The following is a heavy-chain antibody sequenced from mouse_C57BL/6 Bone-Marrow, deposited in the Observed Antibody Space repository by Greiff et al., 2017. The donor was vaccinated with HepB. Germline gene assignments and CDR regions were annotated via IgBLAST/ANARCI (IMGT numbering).Heavy chain of an antibody. CDR1: GFSLTSYG. CDR3: ARDYGSSHWYFDV. J-gene: IGHJ1*03. D-gene: IGHD1-1*01. CDR2: IWSDGST. V-gene: IGHV2-6*03. Sequence: VQGVESGPGLVAPSQSLSITCPVSGFSLTSYGVHWVRQPPGKGLEWLVVIWSDGSTTYNSALKSRLSISKDNSKSQVFLKMNSLQTDDTAMYYCARDYGSSHWYFDVWGTGTTVTVSS.